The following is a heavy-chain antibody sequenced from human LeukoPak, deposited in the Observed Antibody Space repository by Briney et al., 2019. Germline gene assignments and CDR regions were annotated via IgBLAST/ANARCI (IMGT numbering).Heavy chain of an antibody. V-gene: IGHV3-23*01. CDR3: AKDPNGDYVGAFDM. Sequence: PGGSLRLSCAASGLTFSRYAMTWVRQAPGKGLEWVSSIPVSGDPTYYADSVRGRFTVSRDNSKSSLYLQMNGLRAEDTPLYYCAKDPNGDYVGAFDMWGQGTMVTVSS. J-gene: IGHJ3*02. CDR2: IPVSGDPT. D-gene: IGHD4-17*01. CDR1: GLTFSRYA.